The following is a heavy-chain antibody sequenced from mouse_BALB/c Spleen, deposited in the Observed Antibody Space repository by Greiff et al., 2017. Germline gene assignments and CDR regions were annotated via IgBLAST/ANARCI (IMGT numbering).Heavy chain of an antibody. D-gene: IGHD1-1*01. J-gene: IGHJ3*01. CDR3: APIYYYGSSWFAY. Sequence: EVKLQESGAELVKPGASVKLSCTASGFNIKDTYMHWVKQRPEQGLEWIGRIDPANGNTKYDPKFQGKATITADTSSNTAYLQLSSLTSEDTAVYYCAPIYYYGSSWFAYWGQGTLVTVSA. CDR2: IDPANGNT. V-gene: IGHV14-3*02. CDR1: GFNIKDTY.